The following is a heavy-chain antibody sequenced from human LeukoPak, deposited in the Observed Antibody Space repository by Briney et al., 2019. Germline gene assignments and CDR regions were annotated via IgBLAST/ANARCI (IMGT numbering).Heavy chain of an antibody. CDR2: IIPILGIA. J-gene: IGHJ4*02. CDR3: ARGGLWFGELYDY. Sequence: SVKVSCKASGGTFSSYAISWVRQAPGQGLEWMGRIIPILGIANYAQKFQGRVTITADKSTSTAYKELSSLRSEDTAVYYCARGGLWFGELYDYWGQGTLVTVSS. V-gene: IGHV1-69*04. CDR1: GGTFSSYA. D-gene: IGHD3-10*01.